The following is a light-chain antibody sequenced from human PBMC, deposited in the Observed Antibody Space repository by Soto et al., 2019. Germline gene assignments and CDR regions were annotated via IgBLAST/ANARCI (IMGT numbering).Light chain of an antibody. V-gene: IGKV3-15*01. CDR3: KVYDYHPRT. CDR2: GAS. CDR1: QSVSSN. Sequence: VFTQSASTLSVSPGERATLSCRASQSVSSNLAWYQQKPGQAPRLLIYGASTRATGIPARFSGSGSGTESSSDSVCLQPEELPTNYLKVYDYHPRTFGHGTKVDIK. J-gene: IGKJ1*01.